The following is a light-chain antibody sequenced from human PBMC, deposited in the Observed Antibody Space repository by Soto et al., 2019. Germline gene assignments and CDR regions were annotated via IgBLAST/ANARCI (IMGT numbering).Light chain of an antibody. J-gene: IGLJ2*01. CDR2: EVS. CDR1: SSDVGSYNR. Sequence: QSVLTQPPSVSGSPAQSVTISCTGTSSDVGSYNRVSWYQQPPGTAPKLMIYEVSNRPSGVPDRFSGSKSGNTASLTISGLQAEDEADYYCSSYTSSSTPVVFGGGTKLTVL. V-gene: IGLV2-18*02. CDR3: SSYTSSSTPVV.